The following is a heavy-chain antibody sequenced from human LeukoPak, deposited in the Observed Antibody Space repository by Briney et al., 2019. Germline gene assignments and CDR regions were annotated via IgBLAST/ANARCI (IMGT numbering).Heavy chain of an antibody. Sequence: GGSLRLSCAPSGFTFSTYGMHWVRQAPGKGLEWVAFIRNDGTNKYYADSVKGRFTISRDNSKNTLYLQMNSLRAEDTAVYYCAEHPSLPRGPGYWGQGTLVTVSS. CDR2: IRNDGTNK. J-gene: IGHJ4*02. CDR3: AEHPSLPRGPGY. CDR1: GFTFSTYG. V-gene: IGHV3-30*02. D-gene: IGHD3-10*01.